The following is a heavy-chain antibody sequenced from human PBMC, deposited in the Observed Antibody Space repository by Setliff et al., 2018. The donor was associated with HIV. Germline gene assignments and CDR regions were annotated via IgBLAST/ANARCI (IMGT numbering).Heavy chain of an antibody. J-gene: IGHJ4*02. V-gene: IGHV4-39*01. CDR3: ARQRRYGYYYGSGSLDYFDY. CDR1: GGSISSSSYY. CDR2: IYYSGTT. Sequence: PSETLSLTCTVSGGSISSSSYYWGWIRQPPGKGLEWIATIYYSGTTYYNPSLKSRLTISVDTSKNHFSLKLSSVTAADTAVYYCARQRRYGYYYGSGSLDYFDYWGQGTLVTVSS. D-gene: IGHD3-10*01.